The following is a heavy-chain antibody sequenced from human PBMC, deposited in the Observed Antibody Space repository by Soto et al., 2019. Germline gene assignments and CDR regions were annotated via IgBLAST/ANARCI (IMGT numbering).Heavy chain of an antibody. Sequence: GGSLRLSCAASGFTFSSYAMSWVCQAPGKGLEWVSAISGSGGSTYYADSVKGRFTISRDNSKNTLYLQMNSLRAEDTAVYYCAKEIRYYDFWSGPPLRWFDPWGQGTLVTVSS. D-gene: IGHD3-3*01. J-gene: IGHJ5*02. V-gene: IGHV3-23*01. CDR2: ISGSGGST. CDR3: AKEIRYYDFWSGPPLRWFDP. CDR1: GFTFSSYA.